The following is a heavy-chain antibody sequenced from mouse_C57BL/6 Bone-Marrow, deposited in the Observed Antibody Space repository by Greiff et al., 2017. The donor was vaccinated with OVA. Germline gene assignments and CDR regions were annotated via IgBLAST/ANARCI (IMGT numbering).Heavy chain of an antibody. CDR3: AFYYDYDGNYYAMDC. J-gene: IGHJ4*01. Sequence: DVKLVESGGGLVKPGGSLKLSCAASGFTFSDYGMHWVRQAPEKGLEWVAYISSGSSTIYYADTVKGRFTISRDNAKNTLFLQMTSLRSEDTAMYYCAFYYDYDGNYYAMDCWGQGTSVTVSS. V-gene: IGHV5-17*01. CDR1: GFTFSDYG. CDR2: ISSGSSTI. D-gene: IGHD2-4*01.